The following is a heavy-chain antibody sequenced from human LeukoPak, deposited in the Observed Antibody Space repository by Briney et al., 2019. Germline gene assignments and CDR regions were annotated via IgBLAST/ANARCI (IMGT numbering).Heavy chain of an antibody. J-gene: IGHJ3*02. CDR3: ARTRRTVGTTETNLCFDI. V-gene: IGHV1-2*02. CDR1: GYTFTDYY. CDR2: INPNSGST. D-gene: IGHD1-1*01. Sequence: ASVKVSCKASGYTFTDYYMQWVRQAPGQGLEWMEWINPNSGSTYYAQKFQDSITMTRDTSISTAYMELSRLRSDDTVVMYYCARTRRTVGTTETNLCFDIWGQGTVVTVSS.